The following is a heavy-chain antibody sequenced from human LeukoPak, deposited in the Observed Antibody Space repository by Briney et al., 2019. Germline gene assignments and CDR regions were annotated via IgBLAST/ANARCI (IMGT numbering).Heavy chain of an antibody. Sequence: PGGSLRLSCAASGFTFSSHVMSWVRQAPGKGLEWVSAIGGSGGSTYYADSVKGRFTISRDNSKNTVYLQMNSLRAEDTAVYYCAKYTSGTSWAEDCWGQGTVVIVSS. CDR3: AKYTSGTSWAEDC. V-gene: IGHV3-23*01. D-gene: IGHD3-10*01. J-gene: IGHJ4*02. CDR2: IGGSGGST. CDR1: GFTFSSHV.